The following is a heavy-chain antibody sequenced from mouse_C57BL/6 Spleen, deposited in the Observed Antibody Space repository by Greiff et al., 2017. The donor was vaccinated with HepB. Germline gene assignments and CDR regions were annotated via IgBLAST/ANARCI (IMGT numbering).Heavy chain of an antibody. CDR1: GFSLTSYG. Sequence: VQVVESGPGLVQPSQSLSITCTVSGFSLTSYGVHWVRQSPGKGLEWLGVIWRGGSTDYNAAFMSRLSITKDNSKSQVFFKMNSLQADDTAIYYCAKYHPPWWFDVWGTGTTVTVSS. CDR3: AKYHPPWWFDV. J-gene: IGHJ1*03. V-gene: IGHV2-5*01. CDR2: IWRGGST.